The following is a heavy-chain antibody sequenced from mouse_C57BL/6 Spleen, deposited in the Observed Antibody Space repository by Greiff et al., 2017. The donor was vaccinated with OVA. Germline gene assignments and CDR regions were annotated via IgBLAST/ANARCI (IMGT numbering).Heavy chain of an antibody. V-gene: IGHV1-39*01. J-gene: IGHJ4*01. Sequence: VQLKESGPELVKPGASVKISCKASGYSFTDYNMNWVKQSNGKSLEWIGVINPNYGTTSYNQKFKGKATLTVDQSSSTAYMQLNSLTSEDSAVYYCARYYYGSSYYAMDYWGKGTSVTVAS. D-gene: IGHD1-1*01. CDR1: GYSFTDYN. CDR3: ARYYYGSSYYAMDY. CDR2: INPNYGTT.